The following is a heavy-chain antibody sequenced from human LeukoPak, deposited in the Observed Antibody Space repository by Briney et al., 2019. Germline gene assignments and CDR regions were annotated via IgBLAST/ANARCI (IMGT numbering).Heavy chain of an antibody. D-gene: IGHD3-3*01. J-gene: IGHJ3*01. CDR3: ARDLVLRFLEWSEES. Sequence: ASVKVSCKASGGTFSSYAISWVRQAPGQGLERMGRIIPILGIANYAQKFQGRVTITADKSTSTAYMELSSLRSEDTAVYYCARDLVLRFLEWSEESWGQGTMVTVSS. V-gene: IGHV1-69*04. CDR2: IIPILGIA. CDR1: GGTFSSYA.